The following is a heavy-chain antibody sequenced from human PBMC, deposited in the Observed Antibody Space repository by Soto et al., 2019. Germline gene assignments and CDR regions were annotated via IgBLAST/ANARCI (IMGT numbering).Heavy chain of an antibody. D-gene: IGHD6-13*01. V-gene: IGHV1-3*01. CDR3: ARGIAAGLNWFDP. CDR2: TNAGNGNT. J-gene: IGHJ5*02. Sequence: GASVKVSCKASGYTFTSYAMHWVRQAPGQRLEWMGWTNAGNGNTKYSQKFQGRVTITRDTSASTAYMELSSLRSEDTAVYYCARGIAAGLNWFDPWGQGTLVTVSS. CDR1: GYTFTSYA.